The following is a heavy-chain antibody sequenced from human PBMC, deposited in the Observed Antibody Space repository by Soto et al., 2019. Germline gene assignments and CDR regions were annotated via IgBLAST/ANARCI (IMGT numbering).Heavy chain of an antibody. CDR3: ERSGYYYDSSGYYLFDY. J-gene: IGHJ4*02. D-gene: IGHD3-22*01. CDR2: IYHSGST. CDR1: GGSISSSNW. V-gene: IGHV4-4*02. Sequence: PSETLSLTCAVSGGSISSSNWWSWVRQPPGKGLEWIGEIYHSGSTNYNPSLKSRVTISVDKSKNQFSLKLSSVTAADTAVYYCERSGYYYDSSGYYLFDYWGQGTLVTV.